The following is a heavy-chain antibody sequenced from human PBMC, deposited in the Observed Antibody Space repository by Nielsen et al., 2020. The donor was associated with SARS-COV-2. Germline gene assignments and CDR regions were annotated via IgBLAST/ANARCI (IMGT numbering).Heavy chain of an antibody. CDR3: ASHVLRYFDWLPSDSSGDAFDI. V-gene: IGHV3-21*01. J-gene: IGHJ3*02. Sequence: WLRQPPGKGLEWVSSISSSSSYIYYADSVKGRFTISRDNAKNSLYLQMNSPRAEDTAVYYCASHVLRYFDWLPSDSSGDAFDIWGQGTMVTVSS. CDR2: ISSSSSYI. D-gene: IGHD3-9*01.